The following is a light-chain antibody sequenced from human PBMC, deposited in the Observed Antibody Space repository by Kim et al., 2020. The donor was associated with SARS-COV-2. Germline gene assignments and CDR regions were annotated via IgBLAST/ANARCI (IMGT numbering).Light chain of an antibody. CDR2: GAT. CDR3: QQYDRPPWT. CDR1: QSVTSSY. J-gene: IGKJ1*01. Sequence: SPGERATLPCRASQSVTSSYLAWYQQKPGQAPRLLIFGATSRATGIPDRFRGSGSGTDFTLTISRLEPEDFATYYCQQYDRPPWTFGQGTKVDIK. V-gene: IGKV3-20*01.